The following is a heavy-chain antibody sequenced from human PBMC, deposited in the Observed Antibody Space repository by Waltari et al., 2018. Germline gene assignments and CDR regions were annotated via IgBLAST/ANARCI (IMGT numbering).Heavy chain of an antibody. CDR2: ISYDGSNK. J-gene: IGHJ5*02. CDR3: ARDRLAAAINWFDP. Sequence: QVQLVESGGGVVQPGRSLRLSCAASGFTFSSYAMHWVRQAPGKGLEWVAVISYDGSNKYYADSVKGRFTISRDNAKNSLYLQMNSLRAEDTAVYYCARDRLAAAINWFDPWGQGTLVTVSS. D-gene: IGHD6-13*01. CDR1: GFTFSSYA. V-gene: IGHV3-30-3*01.